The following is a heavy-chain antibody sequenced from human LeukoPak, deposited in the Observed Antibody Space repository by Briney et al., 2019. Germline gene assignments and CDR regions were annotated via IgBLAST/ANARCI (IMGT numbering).Heavy chain of an antibody. J-gene: IGHJ4*02. CDR3: ARDRPGGSSLDY. V-gene: IGHV4-39*07. Sequence: SETLSLTCTVSGGSISSSDYYWGWIRQPPGKGLEWSGSIYYSGSTYYNPSLKNRVTISVDTSKNQFSLKLSSVTAADTAVYYCARDRPGGSSLDYWGQGTLVTVSS. CDR2: IYYSGST. D-gene: IGHD6-13*01. CDR1: GGSISSSDYY.